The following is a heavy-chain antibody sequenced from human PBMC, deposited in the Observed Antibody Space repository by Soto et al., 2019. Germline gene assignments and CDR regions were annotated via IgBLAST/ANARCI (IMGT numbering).Heavy chain of an antibody. Sequence: PSETLSLTCAVSGGSFSGDLSTWIRQTTGKGLGWIGEVNHSTGTKYNPSLKSRVTISVDMSKKQCSLKLSSLTAADTGVYYCAFRYDFYYCFDVWGQGTTVTASS. V-gene: IGHV4-34*01. CDR2: VNHSTGT. CDR1: GGSFSGDL. J-gene: IGHJ6*02. CDR3: AFRYDFYYCFDV.